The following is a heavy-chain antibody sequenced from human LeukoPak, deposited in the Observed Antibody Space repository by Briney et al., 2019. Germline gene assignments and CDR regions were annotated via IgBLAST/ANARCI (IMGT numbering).Heavy chain of an antibody. D-gene: IGHD2-15*01. V-gene: IGHV4-34*01. CDR3: VGYCSGGSCYSLGETVDY. CDR2: IYYSGST. Sequence: PSETLSLTCAVYGGSFSGYYWSWIRQPPGKGLEWIGSIYYSGSTYYNPSLKGRVTISVDTSKNQFSLKLSSVAAADTAVYYCVGYCSGGSCYSLGETVDYWGQGTLVTVSS. J-gene: IGHJ4*02. CDR1: GGSFSGYY.